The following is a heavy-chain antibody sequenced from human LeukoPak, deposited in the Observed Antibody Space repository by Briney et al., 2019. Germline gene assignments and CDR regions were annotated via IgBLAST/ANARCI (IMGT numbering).Heavy chain of an antibody. CDR2: IYYSGST. V-gene: IGHV4-59*01. D-gene: IGHD5-18*01. CDR3: ARPTRGYSYGPIDY. CDR1: GGSISSYY. J-gene: IGHJ4*02. Sequence: SETLSLTCTVSGGSISSYYWSWIRKPPGKGLEWIGYIYYSGSTNYNPSLKSRVTISVDTSKNQFSLKLSSVTAADTDVYYCARPTRGYSYGPIDYWGQGTLVTVSS.